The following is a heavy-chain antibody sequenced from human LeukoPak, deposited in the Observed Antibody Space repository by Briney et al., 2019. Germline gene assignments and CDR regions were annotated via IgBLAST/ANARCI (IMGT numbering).Heavy chain of an antibody. D-gene: IGHD6-25*01. CDR3: ARDQGRWKQRLDRRWFDP. CDR2: IYTSGST. V-gene: IGHV4-4*07. Sequence: SETLSLTCTVSGGSISSYYWSWIRQPAGKGLEWIGRIYTSGSTNYNPSLKSRVTMSVDTSKNQFSLKLSSVTAADTAVYYCARDQGRWKQRLDRRWFDPWGQGTLVTVSS. J-gene: IGHJ5*02. CDR1: GGSISSYY.